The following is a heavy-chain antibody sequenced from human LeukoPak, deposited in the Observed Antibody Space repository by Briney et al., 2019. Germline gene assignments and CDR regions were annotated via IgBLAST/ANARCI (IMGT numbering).Heavy chain of an antibody. D-gene: IGHD3-22*01. CDR1: GASRSGYF. J-gene: IGHJ3*02. CDR2: IDPTGST. Sequence: SETLSLTSSVSGASRSGYFCHWVRQSAGKGIESFRRIDPTGSTNYNPSLESRVTMSVDTSKNQFSLRLTSVTAADTAVYYCARVLPHQYDNHETFDIWGQGTMVTVSS. CDR3: ARVLPHQYDNHETFDI. V-gene: IGHV4-4*07.